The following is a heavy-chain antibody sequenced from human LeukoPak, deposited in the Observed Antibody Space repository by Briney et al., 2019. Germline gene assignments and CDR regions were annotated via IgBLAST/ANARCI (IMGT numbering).Heavy chain of an antibody. CDR2: ISAYNSAYNGNT. D-gene: IGHD3-10*01. Sequence: ASVKVSCKASGYTLINYGITWVRQAPGQGLEWMGWISAYNSAYNGNTHYAQKLQGRVTMTTDTSANTGYMELRSLRSDDTAVYYCAREYGSGSYTGIDYWGQGALVTVSS. V-gene: IGHV1-18*01. CDR1: GYTLINYG. CDR3: AREYGSGSYTGIDY. J-gene: IGHJ4*02.